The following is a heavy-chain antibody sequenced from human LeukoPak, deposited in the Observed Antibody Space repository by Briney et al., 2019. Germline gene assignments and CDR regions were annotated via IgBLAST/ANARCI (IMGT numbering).Heavy chain of an antibody. CDR1: GFTFSSYA. D-gene: IGHD3-10*01. V-gene: IGHV3-30-3*01. Sequence: PGGSLRLSCAASGFTFSSYAMHWVRQAPGKGLEWVAVISYDGSNKYYADSVKGRFTISRDNSKNTLYLQMNSLRAEDTAVYYCARDRTYYYGSGSYGNWGQGTLVTVSS. CDR2: ISYDGSNK. CDR3: ARDRTYYYGSGSYGN. J-gene: IGHJ4*02.